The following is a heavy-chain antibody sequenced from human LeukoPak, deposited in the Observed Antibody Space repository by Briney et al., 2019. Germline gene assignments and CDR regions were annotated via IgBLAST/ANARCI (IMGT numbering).Heavy chain of an antibody. J-gene: IGHJ4*02. CDR2: ISGSGGST. Sequence: PGGSLRLSCAASGFTFSSYAMSWVRQAPGKGLEWVSAISGSGGSTYYADSVKGRFTISRDNAKNSLYLQMNSLRAEDTAVYYCARDHKDDILTDFDRRGSFDYWGQGTLVTVSS. D-gene: IGHD3-9*01. V-gene: IGHV3-23*01. CDR3: ARDHKDDILTDFDRRGSFDY. CDR1: GFTFSSYA.